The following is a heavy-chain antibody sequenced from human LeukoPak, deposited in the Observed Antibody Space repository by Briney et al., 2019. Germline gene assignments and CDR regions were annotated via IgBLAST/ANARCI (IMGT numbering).Heavy chain of an antibody. CDR2: ISSTGGTT. J-gene: IGHJ6*03. D-gene: IGHD2-15*01. CDR3: AKNGDRGAYCSGGSCYPYYYYYMDV. Sequence: PGGSLRLSCTASASTFDDFGMSWVRQAPGKGLEWVSAISSTGGTTYYADSVKGRFTISRDNSKNTLYLQMNSLRAEDTAIYYCAKNGDRGAYCSGGSCYPYYYYYMDVWGKGTTVTISS. V-gene: IGHV3-23*01. CDR1: ASTFDDFG.